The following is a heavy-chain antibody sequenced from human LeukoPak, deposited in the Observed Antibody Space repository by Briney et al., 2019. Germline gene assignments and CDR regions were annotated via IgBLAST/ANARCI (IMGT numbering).Heavy chain of an antibody. Sequence: PSETLSLTCAVSGGPISSTNWWSWVRQPPGKGLEWIGEIYHSGSTNYNPSLRSRITISVDKSKDQFSLRLSSVTAADTAVYYCARIIGSSGAFDIWGQGTMVTVSS. J-gene: IGHJ3*02. D-gene: IGHD1-26*01. V-gene: IGHV4-4*02. CDR1: GGPISSTNW. CDR2: IYHSGST. CDR3: ARIIGSSGAFDI.